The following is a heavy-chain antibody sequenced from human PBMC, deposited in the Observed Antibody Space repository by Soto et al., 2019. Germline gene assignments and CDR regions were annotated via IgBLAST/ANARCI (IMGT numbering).Heavy chain of an antibody. V-gene: IGHV1-69*08. CDR3: ARPDFGDYWYFDL. J-gene: IGHJ2*01. CDR1: GGTFSSHT. D-gene: IGHD4-17*01. Sequence: QDQLVQSGAEVKKPGSSVKVSCKASGGTFSSHTFSWVRQAPGQGLEWMGRIIPALGTATYAQKFQGRVTITADESVTTVYMALNCLRSEDTAVYYCARPDFGDYWYFDLWGRGTLVTVSS. CDR2: IIPALGTA.